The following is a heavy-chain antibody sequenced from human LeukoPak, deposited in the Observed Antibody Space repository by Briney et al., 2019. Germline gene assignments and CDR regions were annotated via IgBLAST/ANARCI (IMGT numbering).Heavy chain of an antibody. D-gene: IGHD3-22*01. J-gene: IGHJ3*02. V-gene: IGHV3-30*02. Sequence: GGSLRLACAASGFTFSSYGMHWVRQAPGKGLEWVAFIRYDGSNKYYADSVKGRFTISRDNSKNMLYLQMNSLRAEDTAVYYCAGASGYYPSDAFDIWGQGTMVTVSS. CDR2: IRYDGSNK. CDR3: AGASGYYPSDAFDI. CDR1: GFTFSSYG.